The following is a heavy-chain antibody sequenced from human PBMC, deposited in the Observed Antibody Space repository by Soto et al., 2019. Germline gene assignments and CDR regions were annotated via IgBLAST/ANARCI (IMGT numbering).Heavy chain of an antibody. V-gene: IGHV4-31*03. CDR1: GGSISSGGYY. CDR3: ARGNYYDSSGYGSFDY. D-gene: IGHD3-22*01. J-gene: IGHJ4*02. Sequence: SETLSLTCTVSGGSISSGGYYWSWIRQHPGKGLEWIGYIYYSGGTYYNPSLKSRVTISVDTSKNQFSLKLSSVTAADTAVYYCARGNYYDSSGYGSFDYWGQGTLVTVSS. CDR2: IYYSGGT.